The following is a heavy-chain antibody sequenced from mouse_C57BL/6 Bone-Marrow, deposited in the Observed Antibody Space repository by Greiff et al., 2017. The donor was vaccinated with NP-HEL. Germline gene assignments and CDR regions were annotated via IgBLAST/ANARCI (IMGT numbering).Heavy chain of an antibody. Sequence: EVQLQQSGAELVRPGASVKLSCTASGFNITDYYMHWVKQRPEQGLEWIGRIDPEDGDTEYAPKFQGKATMTADTSSNTAYLQLSSLTSEDTAVYYCTNYGSSSFDYWGQGTTLTVSS. V-gene: IGHV14-1*01. D-gene: IGHD1-1*01. CDR1: GFNITDYY. CDR3: TNYGSSSFDY. CDR2: IDPEDGDT. J-gene: IGHJ2*01.